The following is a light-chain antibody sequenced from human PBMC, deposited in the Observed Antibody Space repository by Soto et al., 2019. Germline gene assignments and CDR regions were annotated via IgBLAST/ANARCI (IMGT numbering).Light chain of an antibody. CDR3: QQTYSTPPT. CDR2: STS. J-gene: IGKJ1*01. CDR1: QTISTY. V-gene: IGKV1-39*01. Sequence: DIQMTQSPSSLSASVGDRVTITCRASQTISTYLNWFQQKPGKAPKLLINSTSTLHSGVPSRFSGSGSGTDFTLTISSLQPEDFASYCCQQTYSTPPTFGQGTKVEI.